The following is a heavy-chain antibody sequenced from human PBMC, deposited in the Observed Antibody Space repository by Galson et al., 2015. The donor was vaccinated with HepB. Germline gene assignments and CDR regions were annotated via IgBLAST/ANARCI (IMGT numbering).Heavy chain of an antibody. J-gene: IGHJ5*02. V-gene: IGHV5-51*03. CDR2: IYAGDSET. D-gene: IGHD6-6*01. CDR1: GYSFADYW. Sequence: QSGAEVKKSGETLKISCQGSGYSFADYWIGWVRQVPGSGLEWMGIIYAGDSETTYSPSFPGQVTQSAGQSSTLAYLPWSRLEASDSAMYFCARWGYGSSSAFNWFDPWGQGTLVTVSS. CDR3: ARWGYGSSSAFNWFDP.